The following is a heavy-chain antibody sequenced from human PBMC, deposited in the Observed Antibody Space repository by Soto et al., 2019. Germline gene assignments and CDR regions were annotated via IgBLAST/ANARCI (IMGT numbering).Heavy chain of an antibody. Sequence: SETLSLTCAVYGGSFSGYYWSWIRQPPGKGLEWIGEINHSGSTNYNPSLKSRVTISVDTSKNQFSLKLSSVTAADTAVYYCARVQWLNYYYGMDVWGQGTTVTVS. CDR2: INHSGST. CDR3: ARVQWLNYYYGMDV. V-gene: IGHV4-34*01. D-gene: IGHD6-19*01. CDR1: GGSFSGYY. J-gene: IGHJ6*02.